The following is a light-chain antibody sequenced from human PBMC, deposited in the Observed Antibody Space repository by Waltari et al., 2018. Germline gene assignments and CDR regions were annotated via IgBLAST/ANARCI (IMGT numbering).Light chain of an antibody. V-gene: IGLV4-69*01. Sequence: QLVLTQSPSASASLGASVKLTCTLSSGNSSNVIAWLQQQPERGPRYLLKINMDGIHSKGDESPNRFSGSSSGAERYLTISSVQPDDEADYYCQTGGHGTWVFGGGTKLTVL. CDR2: INMDGIH. J-gene: IGLJ3*02. CDR1: SGNSSNV. CDR3: QTGGHGTWV.